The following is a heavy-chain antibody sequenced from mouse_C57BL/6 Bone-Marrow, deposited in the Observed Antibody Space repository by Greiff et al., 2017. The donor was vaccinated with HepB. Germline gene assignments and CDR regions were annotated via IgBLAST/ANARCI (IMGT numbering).Heavy chain of an antibody. CDR3: ARSDYYGSSCLAMDY. D-gene: IGHD1-1*01. CDR2: ISYSGST. J-gene: IGHJ4*01. Sequence: DVQLVESGPGLAKPSQTLSLTCSVTGYSITRDYWNWIRKFPGNKLEYMGYISYSGSTYYNPSLKSRISITRDTSKNQYYLQLNSVTTEDTATYYCARSDYYGSSCLAMDYWGQGTSVTVSS. CDR1: GYSITRDY. V-gene: IGHV3-8*01.